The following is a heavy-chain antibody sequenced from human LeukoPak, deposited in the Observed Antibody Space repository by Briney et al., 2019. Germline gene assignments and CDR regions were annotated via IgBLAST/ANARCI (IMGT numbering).Heavy chain of an antibody. CDR1: GFIVSNAW. D-gene: IGHD3-9*01. J-gene: IGHJ4*02. CDR2: IKSKTDGGTT. CDR3: TTVYLTGEGNDY. V-gene: IGHV3-15*07. Sequence: GGSLRLSCAASGFIVSNAWMNWVRQAPGKGLEWAGRIKSKTDGGTTDYAAPVKGRFIISRDDSKNTLYLQMNSLKTEDTALYYCTTVYLTGEGNDYWGQGTLVTVSS.